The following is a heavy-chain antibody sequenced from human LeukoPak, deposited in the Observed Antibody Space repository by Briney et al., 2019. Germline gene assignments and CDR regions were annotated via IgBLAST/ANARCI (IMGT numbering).Heavy chain of an antibody. CDR2: IYIDDTT. Sequence: GSLRLSCAASGFAISRNYMSWVRQAQGRGLEWVSIIYIDDTTYYADSVRGRFTISRDISKNTVYLQMYSLRVEDTAVYFCTRAGEVLPHDGFDIWGRGTMVTVSS. J-gene: IGHJ3*02. D-gene: IGHD3-10*01. CDR3: TRAGEVLPHDGFDI. V-gene: IGHV3-53*01. CDR1: GFAISRNY.